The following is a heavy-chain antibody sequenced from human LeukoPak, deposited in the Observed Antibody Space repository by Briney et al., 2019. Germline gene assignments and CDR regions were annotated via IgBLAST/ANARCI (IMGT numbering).Heavy chain of an antibody. J-gene: IGHJ4*02. CDR3: TTGGYCSGGSCYD. Sequence: GRSLRLSCAASGFTFSNAWMSWVRQAPGKGLEWVGRIKSKTDGGTTDYAAPVKGRFTISRDDSKNTLYLQMNSLKTEDTAVYYCTTGGYCSGGSCYDWGQGTLVTVSS. D-gene: IGHD2-15*01. CDR1: GFTFSNAW. V-gene: IGHV3-15*01. CDR2: IKSKTDGGTT.